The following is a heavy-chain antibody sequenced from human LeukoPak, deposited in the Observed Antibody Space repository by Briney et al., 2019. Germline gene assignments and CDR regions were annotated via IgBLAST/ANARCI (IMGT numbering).Heavy chain of an antibody. D-gene: IGHD4-23*01. CDR1: GYTFTSYD. V-gene: IGHV1-8*01. J-gene: IGHJ4*02. CDR2: MNPNSGNT. CDR3: AKDRAGDYVGLDY. Sequence: GASVKVSCKASGYTFTSYDINWVRQATGQGLEWMGWMNPNSGNTGYAQKFQGRVTMTRNTSISTAYMELSSLRSEDTALYYCAKDRAGDYVGLDYWGQGTLVTVSS.